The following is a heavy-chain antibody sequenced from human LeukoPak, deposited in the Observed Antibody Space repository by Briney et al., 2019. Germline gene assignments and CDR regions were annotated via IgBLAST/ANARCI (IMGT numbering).Heavy chain of an antibody. CDR1: GGSFSGYY. V-gene: IGHV4-34*01. D-gene: IGHD4-17*01. CDR3: ARDFGDYTFDY. Sequence: SETLSLTCAVYGGSFSGYYWSWIRQPPGKGLEWIGEINHSGSTNYNPSLKSRVTISVDTSKNQFSLKLTSVTAADTAVYYCARDFGDYTFDYWGQGTLVTVSS. J-gene: IGHJ4*02. CDR2: INHSGST.